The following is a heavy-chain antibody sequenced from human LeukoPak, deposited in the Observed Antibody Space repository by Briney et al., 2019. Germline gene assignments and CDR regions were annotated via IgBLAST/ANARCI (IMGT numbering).Heavy chain of an antibody. CDR2: INGDGKST. V-gene: IGHV3-74*01. CDR3: ARDPTTPRGY. Sequence: PGGSLRLSCAASGFTFSSYAMSWVRQAPGKGLVWVSRINGDGKSTSYADSVKGRFTISRDNAKNTLYLQMNSLRVEDTAVYYCARDPTTPRGYWGQGTLVTVSS. D-gene: IGHD4-11*01. J-gene: IGHJ4*02. CDR1: GFTFSSYA.